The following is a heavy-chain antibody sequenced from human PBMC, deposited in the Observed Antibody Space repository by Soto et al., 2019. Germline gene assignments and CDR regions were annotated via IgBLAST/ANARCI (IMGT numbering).Heavy chain of an antibody. Sequence: QVQLVQSGAEVKKPGSSVKVSCKASGGTFSSYTISWVRQAPGQGLEWMGRIIPILGIPDYAQKFQSRVTITADKSTSTAYMELSSLISEDTAVYYCAREATTMVRGSDWFDPWGQGTLVTVSS. J-gene: IGHJ5*02. V-gene: IGHV1-69*08. CDR3: AREATTMVRGSDWFDP. CDR1: GGTFSSYT. D-gene: IGHD3-10*01. CDR2: IIPILGIP.